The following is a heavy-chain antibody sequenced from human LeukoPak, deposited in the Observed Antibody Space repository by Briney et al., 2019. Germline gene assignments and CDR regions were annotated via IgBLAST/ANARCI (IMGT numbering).Heavy chain of an antibody. D-gene: IGHD1-26*01. CDR1: GGSISRGDDY. V-gene: IGHV4-30-4*01. Sequence: PWEPLSLTCTVSGGSISRGDDYWSRIRRPPGEGLEWIGYICYSGSTYYHPSLKSRVTISVDTSNNQFSLKLSSVTAADTAVYYCARDLVGGSYYDYWSQGTLVTASS. CDR3: ARDLVGGSYYDY. J-gene: IGHJ4*02. CDR2: ICYSGST.